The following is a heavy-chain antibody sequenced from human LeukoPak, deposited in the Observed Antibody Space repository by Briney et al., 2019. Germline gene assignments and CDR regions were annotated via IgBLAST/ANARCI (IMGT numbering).Heavy chain of an antibody. J-gene: IGHJ4*02. CDR3: ARSNWGYYYFDY. CDR1: GGSVSSSSSY. Sequence: NPSETLSLTCTVSGGSVSSSSSYWGWIRHPPGKGLEWIGSIYYSGSTYYNPSLKSRITISIDTPKNQFSLKLSSVTAADTAVYYCARSNWGYYYFDYWGQGTLVTVSS. D-gene: IGHD7-27*01. CDR2: IYYSGST. V-gene: IGHV4-39*01.